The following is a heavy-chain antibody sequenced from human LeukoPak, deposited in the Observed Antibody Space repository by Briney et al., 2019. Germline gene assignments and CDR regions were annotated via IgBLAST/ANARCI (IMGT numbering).Heavy chain of an antibody. V-gene: IGHV3-30*02. Sequence: GGSLRLSCAAPGFTFTSYGMHWIRQAPGKGLEWVAFIRYDGTNKYYADSVKGRFTISRDNSKNTLSLQMNSLRVEDTAVYYCAKDLHYYGSGYGGDYWGQGTLVTVSS. CDR1: GFTFTSYG. CDR3: AKDLHYYGSGYGGDY. D-gene: IGHD3-10*01. J-gene: IGHJ4*02. CDR2: IRYDGTNK.